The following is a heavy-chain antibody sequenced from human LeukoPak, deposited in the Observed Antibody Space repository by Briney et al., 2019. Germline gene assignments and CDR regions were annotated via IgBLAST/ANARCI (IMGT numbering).Heavy chain of an antibody. D-gene: IGHD6-19*01. CDR1: GFTVGSNY. CDR3: ASRQWLDYYYYGMDV. J-gene: IGHJ6*02. CDR2: IYSGGST. Sequence: GGSLRLSCAASGFTVGSNYMSWVRQAPGKGLEWVSVIYSGGSTYYADSVKGRFTISRDNSKNTLYLQMNSLRAEDTAVYYCASRQWLDYYYYGMDVWGQGTTVTVSS. V-gene: IGHV3-66*01.